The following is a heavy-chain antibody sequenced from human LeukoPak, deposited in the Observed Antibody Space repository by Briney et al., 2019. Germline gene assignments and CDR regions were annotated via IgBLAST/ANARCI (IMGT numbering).Heavy chain of an antibody. Sequence: GASVKVSRKASGYTFTGYYMHWVRPPPGQGLEWMGWINPNSGGTNYAQKFQGRVTMTRDTSISTAYMELSRLRSDDTAVYYCSRSGIYKDAFDIWGQGTMVTVSS. CDR3: SRSGIYKDAFDI. D-gene: IGHD1-26*01. V-gene: IGHV1-2*02. J-gene: IGHJ3*02. CDR2: INPNSGGT. CDR1: GYTFTGYY.